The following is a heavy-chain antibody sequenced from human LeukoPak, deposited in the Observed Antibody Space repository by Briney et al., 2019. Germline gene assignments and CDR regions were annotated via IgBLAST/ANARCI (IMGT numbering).Heavy chain of an antibody. J-gene: IGHJ4*02. CDR2: INPSSGKI. CDR3: ARTAGRTFDY. CDR1: GYTFISYY. Sequence: GASVKVSCKASGYTFISYYMHWVRQAPGQGLEWMGIINPSSGKINYAQKFQGRVTMTRDTSTSTVYMELSSLRSEDTAVYYCARTAGRTFDYWGQGTLVTVSS. V-gene: IGHV1-46*01. D-gene: IGHD6-6*01.